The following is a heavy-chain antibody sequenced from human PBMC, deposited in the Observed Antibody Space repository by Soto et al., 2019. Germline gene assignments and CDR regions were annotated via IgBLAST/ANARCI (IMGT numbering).Heavy chain of an antibody. CDR2: IIPIFGTA. CDR3: ASLLSATTRTLHFDY. J-gene: IGHJ4*02. D-gene: IGHD2-15*01. Sequence: QVQLVQSGAEVKKPGSSVKVSCKASGGTFSSYAISWVRQAPGQGLEWMGGIIPIFGTANYAQKFQGRVTFTADKSTSTAYMELRSLRSEDTAVYYCASLLSATTRTLHFDYWGQETLVTVSS. CDR1: GGTFSSYA. V-gene: IGHV1-69*06.